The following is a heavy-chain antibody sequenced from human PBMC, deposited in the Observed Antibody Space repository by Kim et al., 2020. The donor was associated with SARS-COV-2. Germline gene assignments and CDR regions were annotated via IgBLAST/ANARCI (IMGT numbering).Heavy chain of an antibody. CDR2: IYYSGST. Sequence: SETLSLTCTVSGGSISSYYWSWIRQPPGKGLEWIGYIYYSGSTNYNPSLKSRVTISVDTSKNQFSLKLSSVTAADTAVYYCARHRSAMESDAFDIWGQGTMVTVSS. CDR3: ARHRSAMESDAFDI. CDR1: GGSISSYY. V-gene: IGHV4-59*08. D-gene: IGHD5-18*01. J-gene: IGHJ3*02.